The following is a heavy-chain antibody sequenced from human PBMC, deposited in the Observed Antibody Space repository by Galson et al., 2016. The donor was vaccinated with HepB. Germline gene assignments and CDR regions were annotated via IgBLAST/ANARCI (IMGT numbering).Heavy chain of an antibody. CDR1: GFRFDEYA. CDR3: AKGGHLLVVAALGD. D-gene: IGHD2-15*01. CDR2: ISGDGDNT. V-gene: IGHV3-43*02. Sequence: LRLSCAASGFRFDEYAMHWVRQAPGKGLEWVSLISGDGDNTQYADSVKGRFTISRDNSKNSLYLQMTSLSSGDTALYFCAKGGHLLVVAALGDWGQGTLVTVSS. J-gene: IGHJ4*02.